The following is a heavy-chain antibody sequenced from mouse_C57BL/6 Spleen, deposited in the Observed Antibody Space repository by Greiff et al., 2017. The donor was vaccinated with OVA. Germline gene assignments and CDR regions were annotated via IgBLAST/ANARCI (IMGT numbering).Heavy chain of an antibody. V-gene: IGHV1-42*01. Sequence: EVQLQQSGPELVKPGASVKISCKASGYSFTGYYMNWVKQSPEKSLEWIGEINPSTGGTTSNQKFKAKATLTVDKSSSTAYMQLKSLTSEDSAVYYCARVDYYGSSSYFDYWGQGTTLTVSS. J-gene: IGHJ2*01. CDR3: ARVDYYGSSSYFDY. D-gene: IGHD1-1*01. CDR1: GYSFTGYY. CDR2: INPSTGGT.